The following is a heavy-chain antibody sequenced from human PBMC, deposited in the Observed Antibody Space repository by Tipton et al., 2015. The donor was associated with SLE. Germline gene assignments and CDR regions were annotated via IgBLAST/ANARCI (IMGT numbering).Heavy chain of an antibody. J-gene: IGHJ4*02. CDR1: GFTFSSYS. CDR3: ARPQYSYDSSGYYYDY. CDR2: ISSSSSYI. D-gene: IGHD3-22*01. V-gene: IGHV3-21*01. Sequence: SLRLSCAASGFTFSSYSMNWVRQAPGKGLEWVSSISSSSSYIYYADSVKGRFTISRDNAKNSLYLQMNSLRAEDTAVYYCARPQYSYDSSGYYYDYWGQGTLVTVSS.